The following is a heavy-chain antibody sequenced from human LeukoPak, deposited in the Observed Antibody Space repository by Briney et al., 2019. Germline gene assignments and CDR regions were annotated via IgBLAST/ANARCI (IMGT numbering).Heavy chain of an antibody. CDR2: INSDGSST. Sequence: GGSLRLPCAASGFTFSSYWMHWVRHAPGKGLVWVSRINSDGSSTSYADSVKGRFTISRDNAKNTLYLQMNSLRAEDTAVYYCARDRDSGSYPHGGGFDPWGRGTLVTVSS. J-gene: IGHJ5*02. CDR3: ARDRDSGSYPHGGGFDP. CDR1: GFTFSSYW. V-gene: IGHV3-74*01. D-gene: IGHD1-26*01.